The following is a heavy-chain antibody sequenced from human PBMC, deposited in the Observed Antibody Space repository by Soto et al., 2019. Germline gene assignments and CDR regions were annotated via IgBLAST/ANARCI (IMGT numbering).Heavy chain of an antibody. CDR1: GSSISSGDYY. V-gene: IGHV4-30-4*01. D-gene: IGHD2-2*02. CDR2: IYYSGST. Sequence: PSETLSLTCSLSGSSISSGDYYWSWIRQRPGKPLVRIGYIYYSGSTYYNPSLKSRVTISVDTSKNQFSLKLSSVTAADTAVYYCARDEAFVVVPAAIRNYYYGMDVWGQGTTVTVAS. J-gene: IGHJ6*02. CDR3: ARDEAFVVVPAAIRNYYYGMDV.